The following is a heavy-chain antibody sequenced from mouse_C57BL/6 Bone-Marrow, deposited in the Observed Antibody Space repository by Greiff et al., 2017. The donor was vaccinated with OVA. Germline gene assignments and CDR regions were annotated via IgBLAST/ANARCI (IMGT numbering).Heavy chain of an antibody. CDR1: GYTFTDYN. Sequence: EVKLQESGPELVKPGASVKMSCKASGYTFTDYNMHWVKQSHGKSLEWIGYINPNNGGTSYNQKFKGKATLTVNKSSSTAYMELRSLTSEDSAVYYCARTVHGNRFAYWGQGTLVTVSA. V-gene: IGHV1-22*01. CDR2: INPNNGGT. D-gene: IGHD2-1*01. CDR3: ARTVHGNRFAY. J-gene: IGHJ3*01.